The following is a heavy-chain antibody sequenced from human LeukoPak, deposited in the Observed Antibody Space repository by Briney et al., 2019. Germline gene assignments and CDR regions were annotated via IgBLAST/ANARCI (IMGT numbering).Heavy chain of an antibody. CDR1: GSTSSRNF. CDR2: IDQDGSEK. J-gene: IGHJ4*02. V-gene: IGHV3-7*01. Sequence: GGSLRLSCAISGSTSSRNFMSWVRQTPEKGLEWVANIDQDGSEKNYVDSVKGRFTISRDNAKNSLFLQMNSLRAEDTAIYYCASGAGWESGYWGQGTLVTVSS. D-gene: IGHD1-26*01. CDR3: ASGAGWESGY.